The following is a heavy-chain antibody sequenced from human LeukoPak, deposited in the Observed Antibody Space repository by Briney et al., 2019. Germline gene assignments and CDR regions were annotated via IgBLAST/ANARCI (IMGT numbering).Heavy chain of an antibody. CDR1: DGSITNYD. CDR3: ARGYGDFRVEGRYFHS. D-gene: IGHD4-17*01. J-gene: IGHJ4*02. Sequence: PSETLSLTCTVSDGSITNYDWSWVRQPPGKGLEFIGHVHYSGTADYNPSLKSRVTISIDTSRKHFFLKLKSVTAADTAVYYCARGYGDFRVEGRYFHSWGQGTLVTVSS. CDR2: VHYSGTA. V-gene: IGHV4-59*01.